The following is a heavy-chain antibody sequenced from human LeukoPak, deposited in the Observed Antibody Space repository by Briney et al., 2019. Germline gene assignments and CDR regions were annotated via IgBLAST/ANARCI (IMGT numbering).Heavy chain of an antibody. V-gene: IGHV3-23*01. CDR2: ISGSGGST. D-gene: IGHD3-22*01. CDR3: ARADSSGYYLVGGFDI. J-gene: IGHJ3*02. Sequence: PGGSLRLSCAASGFTFSSYAMSWVRQAPGKGLEWVSAISGSGGSTYYADSVKGRFTVSRDNSKNTLYLQMNSLRAEDTAVYYCARADSSGYYLVGGFDIWGQGTMVTVSS. CDR1: GFTFSSYA.